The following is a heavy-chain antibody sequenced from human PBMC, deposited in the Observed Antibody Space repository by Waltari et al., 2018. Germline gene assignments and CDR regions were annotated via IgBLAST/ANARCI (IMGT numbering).Heavy chain of an antibody. V-gene: IGHV3-49*04. CDR3: TRSGWSD. Sequence: EVQLVESGGGFVQPERSLRLSCESAGFTFSNYAMTWVRQAPGKGLEWVGFVRSNAYGATTEYAASVKGRFSISRDDSKSIAYLHMNSLKSEDTGVYYCTRSGWSDWGQGTLVTVSS. J-gene: IGHJ1*01. D-gene: IGHD6-19*01. CDR1: GFTFSNYA. CDR2: VRSNAYGATT.